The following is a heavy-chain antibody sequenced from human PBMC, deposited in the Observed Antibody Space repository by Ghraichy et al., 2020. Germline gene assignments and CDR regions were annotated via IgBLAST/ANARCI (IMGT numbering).Heavy chain of an antibody. Sequence: SETLSLTCAVYGGSFSGHYWSWIRQPPRKGLEWIGEINHSGTTNYNPSLKSRVTMSVDTSKNQFSLNLNSVTAADTAVYYCARGRRHCTSTSCYAGVNFDNWGQGILVTVAS. V-gene: IGHV4-34*01. CDR1: GGSFSGHY. J-gene: IGHJ4*02. CDR2: INHSGTT. CDR3: ARGRRHCTSTSCYAGVNFDN. D-gene: IGHD2-2*01.